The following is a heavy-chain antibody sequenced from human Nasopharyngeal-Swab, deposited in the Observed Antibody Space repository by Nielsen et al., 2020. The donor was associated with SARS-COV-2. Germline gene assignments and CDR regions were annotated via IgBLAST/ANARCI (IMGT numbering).Heavy chain of an antibody. J-gene: IGHJ4*02. D-gene: IGHD6-19*01. CDR2: IYHSGST. Sequence: PGKGLEWIGSIYHSGSTYYNPSLKSRVTISVDTSKNQFSLKLSSVTAADTAVYYCARDSYSSGWGPEYYFDYWGRGTLVTVSS. V-gene: IGHV4-38-2*02. CDR3: ARDSYSSGWGPEYYFDY.